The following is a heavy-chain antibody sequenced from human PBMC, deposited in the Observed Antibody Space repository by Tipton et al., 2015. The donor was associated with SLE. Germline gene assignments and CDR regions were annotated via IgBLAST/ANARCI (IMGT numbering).Heavy chain of an antibody. CDR2: ISYSGST. V-gene: IGHV4-59*01. Sequence: TLSLTCTVSGGSISTYYWSWIRQPPGRGLVWLGYISYSGSTNYNPSLKSRVTISVDTSKNQFSLKLTSVTAADTAVYYCARVGVFGVSECYFDYWGQGTLVTVSS. CDR3: ARVGVFGVSECYFDY. J-gene: IGHJ4*02. D-gene: IGHD3-3*01. CDR1: GGSISTYY.